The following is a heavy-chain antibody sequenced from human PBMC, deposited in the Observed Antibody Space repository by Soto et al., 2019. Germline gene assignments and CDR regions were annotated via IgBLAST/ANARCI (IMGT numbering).Heavy chain of an antibody. CDR3: ASIRLATVTTRFDY. Sequence: QVQLVESGGGVAQPGRSLRLSCAASGFTFSSYAMHWVRQAPGKGLEWVAVISYDGSNKYYADSVKGRFSISRDNSKNTLYLQMNSLRAEDTAVYYCASIRLATVTTRFDYWGQGTLVTVSS. D-gene: IGHD4-17*01. J-gene: IGHJ4*02. V-gene: IGHV3-30-3*01. CDR1: GFTFSSYA. CDR2: ISYDGSNK.